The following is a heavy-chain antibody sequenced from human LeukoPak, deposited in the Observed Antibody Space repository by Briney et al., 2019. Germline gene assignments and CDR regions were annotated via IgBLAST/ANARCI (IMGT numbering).Heavy chain of an antibody. Sequence: SGPTLVNPTQTLTLTCTFSGFSLSTSAMRVSWIRQPPGKALEWLARIDWDDDKFYSTSLKTRLTISKDTSKNQVVLTMTNMDPVDTATYYCARLKSGTYLDYWGQGTLVTVSS. V-gene: IGHV2-70*04. CDR1: GFSLSTSAMR. J-gene: IGHJ4*02. CDR3: ARLKSGTYLDY. D-gene: IGHD1-26*01. CDR2: IDWDDDK.